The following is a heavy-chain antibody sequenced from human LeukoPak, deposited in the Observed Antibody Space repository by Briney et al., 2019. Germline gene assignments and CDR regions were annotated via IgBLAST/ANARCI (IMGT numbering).Heavy chain of an antibody. Sequence: GASVKVSCKASGYTFTGYYMHWVRQAPGQGLEWMGIINPSGGSTSYAQKFQGRVTMTRDTSTSTVYMELSSLRSEDTAVYYCARDASPTVTSPHYMDVWGKGTTVTISS. J-gene: IGHJ6*03. CDR1: GYTFTGYY. CDR3: ARDASPTVTSPHYMDV. CDR2: INPSGGST. V-gene: IGHV1-46*01. D-gene: IGHD4-17*01.